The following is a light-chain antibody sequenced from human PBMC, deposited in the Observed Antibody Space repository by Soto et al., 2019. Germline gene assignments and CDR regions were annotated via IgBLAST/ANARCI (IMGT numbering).Light chain of an antibody. J-gene: IGKJ2*01. CDR1: QSISSW. CDR3: QQYSSYPYT. CDR2: KAS. V-gene: IGKV1-5*03. Sequence: DIQMTQSPSTLSASVGDRVTITCRASQSISSWLAWYQQKPGTAPKLLIYKASSLQSGAPSRFSGSGSGTEFPLTISSLQPDDFATYYCQQYSSYPYTFGQGTKLEIK.